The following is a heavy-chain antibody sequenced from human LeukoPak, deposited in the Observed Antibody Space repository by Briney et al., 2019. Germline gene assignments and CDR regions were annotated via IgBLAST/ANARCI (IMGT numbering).Heavy chain of an antibody. V-gene: IGHV4-30-4*07. CDR1: GGSISSDGYS. J-gene: IGHJ4*02. D-gene: IGHD5-12*01. Sequence: PSETLSLTCAVSGGSISSDGYSWSWIRQPPGKGLEWIGYIYYSGSSYYNPSLTSRVTISVDTSKNQFSLKLTSVTAADTAVYYCASHSGGYAYWGQGTLVTVSS. CDR3: ASHSGGYAY. CDR2: IYYSGSS.